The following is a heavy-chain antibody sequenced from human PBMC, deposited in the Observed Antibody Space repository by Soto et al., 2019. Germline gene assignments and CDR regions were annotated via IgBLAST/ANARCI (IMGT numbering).Heavy chain of an antibody. CDR2: IKQDGSEK. Sequence: PGGSLRLSCAASGFTFSSYWMSWVRQAPGKGLEWVANIKQDGSEKYYVDSVKGRFTISRDNAKDSLYLQMNSLRAEDTAVYYCARGGYDFWSGYSPNFDYWGQGTLVTVSS. CDR3: ARGGYDFWSGYSPNFDY. CDR1: GFTFSSYW. V-gene: IGHV3-7*05. D-gene: IGHD3-3*01. J-gene: IGHJ4*02.